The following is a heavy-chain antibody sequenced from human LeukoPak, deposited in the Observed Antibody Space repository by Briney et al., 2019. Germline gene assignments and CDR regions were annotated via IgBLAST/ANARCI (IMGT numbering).Heavy chain of an antibody. D-gene: IGHD6-13*01. V-gene: IGHV3-7*01. Sequence: QTGGSLRLSCAASGFSFSTYWMSWVRQTPEKGLEFVANIDQGGSVRNYMDSMKGRCTISRDNAKKSLYLEINSLRADDTAVYYCARDPESSSFDLWGRGALVTVSS. CDR3: ARDPESSSFDL. CDR1: GFSFSTYW. CDR2: IDQGGSVR. J-gene: IGHJ4*02.